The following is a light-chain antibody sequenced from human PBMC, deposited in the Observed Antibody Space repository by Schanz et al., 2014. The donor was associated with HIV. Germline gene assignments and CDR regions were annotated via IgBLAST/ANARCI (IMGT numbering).Light chain of an antibody. CDR2: KAS. CDR3: QQYNGLSPFT. V-gene: IGKV1-5*03. CDR1: QSISSW. Sequence: DIQITQSPSTLSASVGDRVTITCRASQSISSWLAWYQHKSGKAPKLLIYKASTLESGVPSRFSGSGSGTEFTLTISSLQPDDLATYYCQQYNGLSPFTFGQGTKLEIK. J-gene: IGKJ2*01.